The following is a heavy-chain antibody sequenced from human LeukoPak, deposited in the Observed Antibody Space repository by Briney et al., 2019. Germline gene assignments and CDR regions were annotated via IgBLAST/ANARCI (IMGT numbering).Heavy chain of an antibody. CDR3: TKELHVAVAVANYYYFYMDV. Sequence: GGSLRLSCAASGFSFSGFAMGWGRQSPGKGVEWRSTIIGGGNTTFYADSVKGRFTISRDNSNNTLYLHMDSLRPDDTAIYYCTKELHVAVAVANYYYFYMDVWGRGTAVTVSS. D-gene: IGHD6-19*01. CDR1: GFSFSGFA. V-gene: IGHV3-23*01. CDR2: IIGGGNTT. J-gene: IGHJ6*03.